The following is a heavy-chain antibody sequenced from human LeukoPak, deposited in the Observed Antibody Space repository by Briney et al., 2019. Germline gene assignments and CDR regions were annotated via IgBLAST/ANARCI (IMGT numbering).Heavy chain of an antibody. D-gene: IGHD6-6*01. CDR3: AREVAYSSFFEAFDI. Sequence: QPGRSLRLSCAASGFTFSNYGMRWVRQTPGEGLEWVALISNDGNDKYYADSVKGRFTISRDNSKNTLYLQMNSLRAEDTAVYYCAREVAYSSFFEAFDIWGQGTMVTVSS. CDR2: ISNDGNDK. J-gene: IGHJ3*02. CDR1: GFTFSNYG. V-gene: IGHV3-30*03.